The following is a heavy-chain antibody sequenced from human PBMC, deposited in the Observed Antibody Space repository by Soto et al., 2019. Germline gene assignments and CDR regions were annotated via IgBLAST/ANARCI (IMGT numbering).Heavy chain of an antibody. V-gene: IGHV1-46*01. CDR2: INPSGGST. CDR1: GYTFTSYY. CDR3: AAAASLYNYYYGMDV. D-gene: IGHD6-13*01. Sequence: ASLKVSCKASGYTFTSYYMHWVRQAPGQGLEWMGIINPSGGSTSYAQKFQGRVTMTRDTSTSTVYMELSSLRSEDTAVYYCAAAASLYNYYYGMDVWGQGTTVTVSS. J-gene: IGHJ6*02.